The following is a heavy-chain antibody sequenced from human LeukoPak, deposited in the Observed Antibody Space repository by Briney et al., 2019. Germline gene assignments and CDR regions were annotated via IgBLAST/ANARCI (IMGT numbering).Heavy chain of an antibody. J-gene: IGHJ6*04. V-gene: IGHV1-69*01. CDR3: ARREVKAAPDDYYYYGMDV. CDR1: GGTFSSYA. Sequence: ASVKVSCKASGGTFSSYAISWVRQATGQGLEWMGGIIPIFGTANYAQKFQGRVTITADESTSTAYMELSSLRSEDTAVYYCARREVKAAPDDYYYYGMDVWGKGTTVTVSS. D-gene: IGHD6-13*01. CDR2: IIPIFGTA.